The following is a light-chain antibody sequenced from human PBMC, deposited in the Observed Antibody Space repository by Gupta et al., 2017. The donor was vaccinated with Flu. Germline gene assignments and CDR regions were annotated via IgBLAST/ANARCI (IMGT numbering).Light chain of an antibody. CDR2: GAS. Sequence: DIVWTQSPGTLSLSPGERATLSCRASQSVSSSYLAWYQQKPGQAPRLLIYGASSRATGIPDRFSGSGSGTDFTLTISRLEPEDFAVYYCQQYGTSRSFGQGTKLEIK. J-gene: IGKJ2*03. CDR1: QSVSSSY. V-gene: IGKV3-20*01. CDR3: QQYGTSRS.